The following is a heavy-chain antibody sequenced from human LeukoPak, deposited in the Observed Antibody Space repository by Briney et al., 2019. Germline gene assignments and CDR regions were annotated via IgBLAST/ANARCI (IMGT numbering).Heavy chain of an antibody. J-gene: IGHJ4*02. D-gene: IGHD2-15*01. V-gene: IGHV1-69*04. Sequence: SVKVSCKASGGTFSSYAISWVRQAPGQGLEWMGRIIPILGIANYAQKFQGRVTITADKSTSTAYMELSSLRSEDTAVYYCASSVVNCSGGSCYLDYWGQGTLVTVSS. CDR1: GGTFSSYA. CDR3: ASSVVNCSGGSCYLDY. CDR2: IIPILGIA.